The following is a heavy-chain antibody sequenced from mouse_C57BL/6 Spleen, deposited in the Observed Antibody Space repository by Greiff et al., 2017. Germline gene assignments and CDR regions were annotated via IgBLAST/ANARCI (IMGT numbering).Heavy chain of an antibody. V-gene: IGHV14-1*01. CDR3: TLLWLRRPYWYFDV. J-gene: IGHJ1*03. Sequence: EVQLQESGAELVRPGASVKLSCTASGFNIKDYYMHWVKQRPEQGLEWIGRIDPEEGDTEYAPKFPGKATMTADTSSNTAYLQLSSLTSEDTAVFYCTLLWLRRPYWYFDVWGTGTTVTVSS. D-gene: IGHD2-2*01. CDR1: GFNIKDYY. CDR2: IDPEEGDT.